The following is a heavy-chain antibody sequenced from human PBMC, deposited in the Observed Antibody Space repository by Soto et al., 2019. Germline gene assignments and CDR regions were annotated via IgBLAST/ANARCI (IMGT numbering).Heavy chain of an antibody. CDR2: INQDGSDK. CDR3: ARHEPSYYYAVDV. J-gene: IGHJ6*02. Sequence: ESGGDLVQPGGSLRLSCAASGFTFSNYWVTWVRQAPGKGLEWVANINQDGSDKLYVDSVKGRFTISRDNAKYSPYLQMDSLRAEDTAVYYCARHEPSYYYAVDVWGQGTTVTVSS. CDR1: GFTFSNYW. V-gene: IGHV3-7*01.